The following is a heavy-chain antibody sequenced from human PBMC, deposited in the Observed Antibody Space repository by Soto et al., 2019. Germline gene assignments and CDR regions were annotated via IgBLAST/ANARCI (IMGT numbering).Heavy chain of an antibody. CDR1: GFTFSSYA. V-gene: IGHV3-23*01. Sequence: EVQLLESGGGLVQPGGSLRLSCAASGFTFSSYAITWVRQAPGKGLEWVSVISGSGDRTYYADSVKGRFTISRDNSKNTLYLQMNSLRAEDTAVYYCASGRGRYFYYGMDVWGQWTTVTVSS. J-gene: IGHJ6*02. CDR3: ASGRGRYFYYGMDV. CDR2: ISGSGDRT. D-gene: IGHD1-26*01.